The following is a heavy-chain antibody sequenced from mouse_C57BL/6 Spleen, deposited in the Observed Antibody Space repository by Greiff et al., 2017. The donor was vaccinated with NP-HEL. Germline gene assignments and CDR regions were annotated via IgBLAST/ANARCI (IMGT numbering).Heavy chain of an antibody. J-gene: IGHJ2*01. CDR3: GREGWYEYDY. Sequence: EVKVVESGGGLVKPGGSLKLSCAASGFTFSSYAMSWVRQTPEKRLEWVATISDGGSYTYYPVNVKGRFTISRDTAKNNLYLQMSHLKSEDTAMYYCGREGWYEYDYWGQGTTLTVSS. CDR2: ISDGGSYT. V-gene: IGHV5-4*03. D-gene: IGHD1-1*02. CDR1: GFTFSSYA.